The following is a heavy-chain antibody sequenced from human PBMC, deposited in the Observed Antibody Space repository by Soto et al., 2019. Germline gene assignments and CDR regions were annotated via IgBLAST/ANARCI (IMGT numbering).Heavy chain of an antibody. V-gene: IGHV3-21*01. D-gene: IGHD2-21*01. J-gene: IGHJ4*02. CDR3: VRDMQLWRLDS. CDR2: IGTSGSYI. CDR1: GFIFSRYS. Sequence: PGGSLRLSCAVSGFIFSRYSMNWVRQAPGKGLEWVSSIGTSGSYIYDTDSVKGRFTISRVNTKDSLYLQMNSLRAEDTAIYYCVRDMQLWRLDSWGQGTLVTVSS.